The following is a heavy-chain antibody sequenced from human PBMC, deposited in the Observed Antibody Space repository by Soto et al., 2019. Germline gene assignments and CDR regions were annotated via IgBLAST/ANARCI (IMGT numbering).Heavy chain of an antibody. Sequence: QVLLPQWGAGRLKPSETLSLTCAVYGGSFIDYSWGWIRQYPGTGLEWIGEINHSGSANYTPSLKSRVTISVDTSKNQFSMKLYSVTAADAAVYYCARVSEYWSQGTLVTVSS. J-gene: IGHJ4*02. V-gene: IGHV4-34*01. CDR2: INHSGSA. CDR1: GGSFIDYS. CDR3: ARVSEY.